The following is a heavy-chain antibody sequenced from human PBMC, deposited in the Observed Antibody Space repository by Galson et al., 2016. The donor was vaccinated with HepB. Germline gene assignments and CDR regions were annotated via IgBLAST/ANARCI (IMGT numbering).Heavy chain of an antibody. V-gene: IGHV1-18*01. J-gene: IGHJ5*02. CDR2: ISAYNGNT. CDR1: GYTFTSYG. D-gene: IGHD1-26*01. Sequence: SVKVSCKASGYTFTSYGISWVRQAPGQGLEWMGWISAYNGNTKYAQKLQGRVTMTTDTSTSTAYMELRRLRSDDTAVYYCARDCVGGSSSLFIRFDPWGQGTLVTVSA. CDR3: ARDCVGGSSSLFIRFDP.